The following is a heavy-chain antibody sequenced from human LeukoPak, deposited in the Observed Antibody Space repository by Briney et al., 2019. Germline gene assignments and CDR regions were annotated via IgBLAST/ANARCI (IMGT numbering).Heavy chain of an antibody. Sequence: ASVKVSCKVSGYTLTELSMHWVRQAPGKGLEWTGGFDPEDGETIYAQKFQGRVTMTEDTSTDTAYMELSSLRSEDTAVYYCATGKYCSGGSCYENYYYYMDVWGKGTTVTVSS. J-gene: IGHJ6*03. V-gene: IGHV1-24*01. D-gene: IGHD2-15*01. CDR1: GYTLTELS. CDR2: FDPEDGET. CDR3: ATGKYCSGGSCYENYYYYMDV.